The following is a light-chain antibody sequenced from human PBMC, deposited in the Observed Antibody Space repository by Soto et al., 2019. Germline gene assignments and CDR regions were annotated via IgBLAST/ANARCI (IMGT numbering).Light chain of an antibody. CDR1: QSVSRSY. V-gene: IGKV3D-20*01. CDR2: DAS. Sequence: EIVLTQSPATLSLSPGERATLSCGASQSVSRSYLAWYQQKPGLAPRLLIYDASSRATGIPDRFSGSGSGTDFTLTISRLEPEDFAEYYCQQYGSSPQTFGQVTKLEIK. CDR3: QQYGSSPQT. J-gene: IGKJ2*01.